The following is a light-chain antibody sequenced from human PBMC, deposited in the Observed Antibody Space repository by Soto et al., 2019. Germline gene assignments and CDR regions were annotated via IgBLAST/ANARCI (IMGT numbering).Light chain of an antibody. V-gene: IGKV1-5*03. CDR3: QQYLTYSRT. J-gene: IGKJ1*01. CDR2: KAS. CDR1: QSISGW. Sequence: DIQMTQSPSTLSASVGDRVTITCRASQSISGWLAWYQQKPGKTPKLLIYKASSLESGVPSRFSGSGSGTEFILTIRSLQPDDFAAYYCQQYLTYSRTFGQGTKVDIK.